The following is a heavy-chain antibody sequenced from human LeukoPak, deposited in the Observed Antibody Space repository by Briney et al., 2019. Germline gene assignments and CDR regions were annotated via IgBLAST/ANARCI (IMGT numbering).Heavy chain of an antibody. Sequence: LHNTRKGLVWVSRINSDGSSTSYADSVKDRFAISRDNAKNTLYLQMNSLRAEDTAVYYCARIFAAGIDYWGQGTLVTVSS. CDR3: ARIFAAGIDY. J-gene: IGHJ4*02. CDR2: INSDGSST. V-gene: IGHV3-74*01. D-gene: IGHD6-13*01.